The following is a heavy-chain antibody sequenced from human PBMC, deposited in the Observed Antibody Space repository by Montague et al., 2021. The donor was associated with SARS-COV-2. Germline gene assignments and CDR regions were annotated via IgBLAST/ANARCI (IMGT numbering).Heavy chain of an antibody. D-gene: IGHD2-15*01. V-gene: IGHV2-5*02. CDR1: GFSLSTSGVG. CDR2: IYWDDDK. CDR3: AHVGMACSGDSCYRKIKDWYFDL. Sequence: PALVKPTQTLTLTCTFSGFSLSTSGVGVGWIRQPPGKALEWLALIYWDDDKRYSPSLKSRLTITKDTSKNQVVLTMTNMDPVDTATYYCAHVGMACSGDSCYRKIKDWYFDLWGRGTLVTVSS. J-gene: IGHJ2*01.